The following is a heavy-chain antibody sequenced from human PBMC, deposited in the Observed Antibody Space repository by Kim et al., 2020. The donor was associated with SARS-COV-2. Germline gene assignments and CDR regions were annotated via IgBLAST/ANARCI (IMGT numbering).Heavy chain of an antibody. CDR2: IIPILDIA. Sequence: SSVTVSCKASVGTFSSYASHWVRQAPGQGREWMGRIIPILDIAKHAQKFQGRVTITADKPTCTAYMELSRQRSEDTAVYYFVREESDFRDWGQGTLVTGSS. CDR1: VGTFSSYA. V-gene: IGHV1-69*04. CDR3: VREESDFRD. J-gene: IGHJ1*01. D-gene: IGHD3-3*01.